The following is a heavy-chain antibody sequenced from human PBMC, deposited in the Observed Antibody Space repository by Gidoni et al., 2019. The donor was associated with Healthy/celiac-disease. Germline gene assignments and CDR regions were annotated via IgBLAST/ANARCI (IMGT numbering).Heavy chain of an antibody. Sequence: QAQLVQSGAEVNKPGASLKVSCQFSGYTLTELSMHWVRQAPGKGLEWLGGFDPEDGEKIYAQKFQGRVTMTEDTCTDTAYMELSSLRSEDTAVYYCETRGDWFIYWGQGTLVTVSS. CDR2: FDPEDGEK. V-gene: IGHV1-24*01. D-gene: IGHD3-9*01. CDR1: GYTLTELS. J-gene: IGHJ4*02. CDR3: ETRGDWFIY.